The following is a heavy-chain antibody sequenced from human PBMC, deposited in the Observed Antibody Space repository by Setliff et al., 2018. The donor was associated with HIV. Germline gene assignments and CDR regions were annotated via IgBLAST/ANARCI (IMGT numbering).Heavy chain of an antibody. CDR1: GYNFVNLG. J-gene: IGHJ5*02. D-gene: IGHD3-10*01. Sequence: ASVKVSCKAPGYNFVNLGIAWVRQAPGQGLEWMGWISPYNGNTNYGQKFQGRVTMSTETSTTTAYMELRSLRYEDTAVYYCASFITMVRANWFDPWGQGTLVTVSS. CDR2: ISPYNGNT. V-gene: IGHV1-18*01. CDR3: ASFITMVRANWFDP.